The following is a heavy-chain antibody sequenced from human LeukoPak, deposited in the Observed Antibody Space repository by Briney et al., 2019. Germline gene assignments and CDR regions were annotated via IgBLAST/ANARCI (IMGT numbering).Heavy chain of an antibody. J-gene: IGHJ4*02. CDR2: ISSSSSTI. CDR1: GFTFSSYS. V-gene: IGHV3-48*04. D-gene: IGHD3-9*01. CDR3: ASGSVLRYFDWLLTTPQPDAFGY. Sequence: GGSLRLSCAASGFTFSSYSMNWVRQAPGKGLEWVSYISSSSSTIYYADSVKGRFTISRDNAKNSLYLQMNSLRAEDTAVYYCASGSVLRYFDWLLTTPQPDAFGYWGQGTLVTVSS.